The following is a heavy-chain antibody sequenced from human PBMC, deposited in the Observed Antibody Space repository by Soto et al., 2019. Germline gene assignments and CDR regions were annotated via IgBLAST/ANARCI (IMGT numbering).Heavy chain of an antibody. Sequence: GGSLRLSCAASGFTFSSYSMNWVRQAPGKGLEWVSSISSSSSYIYYADSVKGRFTISRDNAKNSLYLQMNSLRAEDTAVYYCATLPPHDAFDIWGQGTMVTVSS. J-gene: IGHJ3*02. CDR3: ATLPPHDAFDI. V-gene: IGHV3-21*01. CDR2: ISSSSSYI. CDR1: GFTFSSYS.